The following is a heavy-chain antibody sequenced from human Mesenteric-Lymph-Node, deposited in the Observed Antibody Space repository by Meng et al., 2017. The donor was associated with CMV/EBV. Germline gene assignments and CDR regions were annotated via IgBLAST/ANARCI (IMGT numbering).Heavy chain of an antibody. V-gene: IGHV1-69*10. J-gene: IGHJ6*02. D-gene: IGHD2-15*01. CDR2: IIPILGIA. Sequence: SVKVSCKSSLYSYGISWVRQAPGQGLEWMGGIIPILGIANYAQKFQGRVTITADKSTSTAYMELSSLRSEDTAVYYCARDGVVVVGAIYYYGMDVWGQGTTVTVSS. CDR1: LYSYG. CDR3: ARDGVVVVGAIYYYGMDV.